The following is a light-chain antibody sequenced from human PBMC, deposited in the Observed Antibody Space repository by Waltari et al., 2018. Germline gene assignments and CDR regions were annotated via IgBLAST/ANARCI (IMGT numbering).Light chain of an antibody. Sequence: QSALTQPRSVSGSPGQSVTISCTGTSSDVGGYNYVSWYQQHPGKAPKLMIYDVSKRPSGVRERFCGSKSGNTASLTISGLQAEDEADYYCCSYAGSRDYVFGTGTKVTVL. CDR3: CSYAGSRDYV. CDR2: DVS. J-gene: IGLJ1*01. V-gene: IGLV2-11*01. CDR1: SSDVGGYNY.